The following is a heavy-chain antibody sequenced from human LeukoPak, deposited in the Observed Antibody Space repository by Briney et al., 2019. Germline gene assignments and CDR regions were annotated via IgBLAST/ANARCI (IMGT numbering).Heavy chain of an antibody. J-gene: IGHJ6*02. CDR3: ARDRRDTIFGVVISNYYYYGMDV. V-gene: IGHV1-69*04. CDR2: IIPILGIA. D-gene: IGHD3-3*01. CDR1: GGTFSSYA. Sequence: GASVKVSCKASGGTFSSYAISWVRQAPGQGLEWMGRIIPILGIANYARNFQGRVTITADKSTSTAYMELSSLRSEDTAVYYCARDRRDTIFGVVISNYYYYGMDVWGQGTTVTVSS.